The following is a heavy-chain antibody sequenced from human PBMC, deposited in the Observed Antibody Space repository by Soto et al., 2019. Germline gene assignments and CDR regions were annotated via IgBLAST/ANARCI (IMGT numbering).Heavy chain of an antibody. CDR3: TSYMITFGGVIVRADY. D-gene: IGHD3-16*02. Sequence: GGSLRLSCTASGFTFGDYAMSWVRQAPGRGLEWVGFIRSKAYGGTTEYAASVKGRFTISRDDSKSIAYLQMNSLKTEDTAVYYCTSYMITFGGVIVRADYWGQGTLVTVSS. CDR1: GFTFGDYA. CDR2: IRSKAYGGTT. J-gene: IGHJ4*02. V-gene: IGHV3-49*04.